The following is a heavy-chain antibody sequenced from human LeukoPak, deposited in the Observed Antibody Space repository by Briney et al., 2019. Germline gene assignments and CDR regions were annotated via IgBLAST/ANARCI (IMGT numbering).Heavy chain of an antibody. CDR1: GFTFRKYG. J-gene: IGHJ4*02. D-gene: IGHD6-19*01. V-gene: IGHV3-30*18. CDR2: ISYDGSDA. CDR3: ANARSSGWYESDY. Sequence: GRSLRLSCEVSGFTFRKYGFHWVRQAPGEGLEWVAVISYDGSDAYYADSVKGRFTISRDNSKNTVFLQMNSLRAEDTAVYYCANARSSGWYESDYWGQRTMVTVSS.